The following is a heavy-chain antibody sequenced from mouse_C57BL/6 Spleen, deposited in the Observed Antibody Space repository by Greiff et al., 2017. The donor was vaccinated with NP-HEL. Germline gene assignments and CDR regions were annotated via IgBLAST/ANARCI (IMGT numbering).Heavy chain of an antibody. J-gene: IGHJ4*01. CDR1: GFTFSDYG. Sequence: EVKLVESGGGLVKPGGSLKLSCAASGFTFSDYGMHWVRQAPEKGLEWVAYISSGSSTIYYADTVKGRFTISRDNAKNTLFLQMTSLRSEDTAMYYCAREDAYYSNPYYAMDYWGQGTSVTVSS. V-gene: IGHV5-17*01. D-gene: IGHD2-5*01. CDR3: AREDAYYSNPYYAMDY. CDR2: ISSGSSTI.